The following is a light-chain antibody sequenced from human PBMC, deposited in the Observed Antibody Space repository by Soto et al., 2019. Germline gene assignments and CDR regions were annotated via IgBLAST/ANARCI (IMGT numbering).Light chain of an antibody. Sequence: DIVLTQSPRSLSVSPAGGTNLXCRASQSVRSNFVAWYQQKPGQAPRLLIYDVSNRATGIPARLSGSGSGTDFTLTISSLEPEDFAVYYCQQRNYWQVTFGQGTRLEIK. V-gene: IGKV3D-11*02. CDR3: QQRNYWQVT. CDR2: DVS. J-gene: IGKJ5*01. CDR1: QSVRSN.